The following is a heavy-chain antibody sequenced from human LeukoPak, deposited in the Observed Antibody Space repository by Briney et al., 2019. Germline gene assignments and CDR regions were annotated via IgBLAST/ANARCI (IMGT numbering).Heavy chain of an antibody. D-gene: IGHD2-21*01. CDR3: ARADRLDGGPYLIGP. CDR2: INPNSGGS. Sequence: ASVKVSCKTSGYSFTDYYMHWVRQAPGQGLEWMGWINPNSGGSSSAQKFQGRVTMTRDTSITTVYMEVSWLTSDDTAIYYCARADRLDGGPYLIGPWGQGTLVTVSS. J-gene: IGHJ5*02. CDR1: GYSFTDYY. V-gene: IGHV1-2*02.